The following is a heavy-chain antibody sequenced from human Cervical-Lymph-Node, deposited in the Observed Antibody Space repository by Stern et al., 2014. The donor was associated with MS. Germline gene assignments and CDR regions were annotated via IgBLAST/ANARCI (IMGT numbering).Heavy chain of an antibody. Sequence: VQLVESGGRWEKPGRSLRLSCKASGFTFTDHGMHWVRQAPGKGLEWVSGINWSSDGTVYAHSVKGLFTISRDNAKKSLYLQMNSLRPEDTALYYCARSMPYKLPSFRYYAMEVWGQGTTGTGSS. V-gene: IGHV3-9*01. CDR3: ARSMPYKLPSFRYYAMEV. CDR2: INWSSDGT. J-gene: IGHJ6*02. D-gene: IGHD2-15*01. CDR1: GFTFTDHG.